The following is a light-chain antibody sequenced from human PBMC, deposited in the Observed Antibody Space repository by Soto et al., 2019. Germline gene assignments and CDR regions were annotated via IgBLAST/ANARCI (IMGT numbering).Light chain of an antibody. J-gene: IGKJ5*01. V-gene: IGKV1-39*01. CDR3: QQRYITPIT. CDR1: QSISSY. CDR2: AAS. Sequence: DIQMTQSPSSLSASVGDRVTITCRASQSISSYLNWYQQKPGKAPKLLIYAASSLQSGVPSRFSGSGSGTDFTLTISSLQPEDFATYYCQQRYITPITFGQGTRLEI.